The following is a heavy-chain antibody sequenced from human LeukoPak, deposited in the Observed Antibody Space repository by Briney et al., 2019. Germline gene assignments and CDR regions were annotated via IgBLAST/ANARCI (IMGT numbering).Heavy chain of an antibody. Sequence: GGSLRLSCAASGFIFEDYGMSWVRQAPGKGLEWVSAISGKGGSTYYADSVKGRFTISRDNSKNTLYLQMNSLRAEDTAVYYCAKDPSYGPPDYWGQGTLVTVSS. CDR1: GFIFEDYG. CDR3: AKDPSYGPPDY. D-gene: IGHD5-18*01. CDR2: ISGKGGST. J-gene: IGHJ4*02. V-gene: IGHV3-23*01.